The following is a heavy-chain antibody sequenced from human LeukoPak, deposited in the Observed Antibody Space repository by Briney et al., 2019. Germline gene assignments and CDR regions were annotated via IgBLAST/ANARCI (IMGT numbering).Heavy chain of an antibody. CDR3: AREVLMVYAMDFDY. V-gene: IGHV4-38-2*02. D-gene: IGHD2-8*01. CDR1: GYSISSGYY. CDR2: IYNSGSA. J-gene: IGHJ4*02. Sequence: PSETLSLTCTVSGYSISSGYYWGWIRQPPGKGLEWIGSIYNSGSAYYNPSLKSRVTISVDTSKDQFSLKLSSVTAADTAVYYCAREVLMVYAMDFDYWGQGTLVTVSS.